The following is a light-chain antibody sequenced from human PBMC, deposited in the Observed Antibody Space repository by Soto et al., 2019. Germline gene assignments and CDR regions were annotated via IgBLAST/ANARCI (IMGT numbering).Light chain of an antibody. CDR3: MQALQAPLT. V-gene: IGKV2-28*01. J-gene: IGKJ4*01. CDR2: LGS. Sequence: DIVMTQSPLSLPVTPGEPASISCRSSQSLLHSSGYNYLDWYLQKPGQSPQLLIHLGSNRATGVPDRFSGSGSGTDFTLKISRVEDEDVGVYFCMQALQAPLTFGGGTKVELK. CDR1: QSLLHSSGYNY.